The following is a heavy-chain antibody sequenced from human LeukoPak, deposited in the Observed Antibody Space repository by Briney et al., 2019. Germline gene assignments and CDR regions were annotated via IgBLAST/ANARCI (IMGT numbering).Heavy chain of an antibody. J-gene: IGHJ3*02. CDR3: ARAGRKGDYVWGSYRYDAFDI. V-gene: IGHV3-23*01. D-gene: IGHD3-16*02. CDR1: GFTFSSYA. CDR2: ISGRDGST. Sequence: GSLRLSCAASGFTFSSYAMSWVRQAPGKGLEWVSSISGRDGSTYNADSVKGRFTISRDNSKNTLYLQMNSLRAEDTAVYYCARAGRKGDYVWGSYRYDAFDIWGQGTMVTVSS.